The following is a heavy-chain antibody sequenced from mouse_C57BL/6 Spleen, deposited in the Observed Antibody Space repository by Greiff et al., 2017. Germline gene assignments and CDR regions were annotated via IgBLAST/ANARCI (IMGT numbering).Heavy chain of an antibody. J-gene: IGHJ2*01. Sequence: VQLQQPGTELVKPGASVKLSCKASGYTFTSYWMHWVKQRPGQGLEWIGNINPSNGGTNHNEKFKSKATLPVDTSSSTAYMQLSSLTSEDSAVYYCARDRYDYYDSDFDYWGQGTTLTVSS. CDR2: INPSNGGT. V-gene: IGHV1-53*01. D-gene: IGHD2-4*01. CDR1: GYTFTSYW. CDR3: ARDRYDYYDSDFDY.